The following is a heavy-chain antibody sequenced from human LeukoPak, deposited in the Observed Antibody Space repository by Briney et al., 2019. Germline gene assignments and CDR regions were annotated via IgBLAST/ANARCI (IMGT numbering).Heavy chain of an antibody. CDR2: IIPIFGPA. CDR1: GGTFISYA. D-gene: IGHD6-6*01. CDR3: ARAPTIAARRNWFDP. J-gene: IGHJ5*02. V-gene: IGHV1-69*05. Sequence: GASVTVSFKGSGGTFISYAISWVRQAPGQGVEWMGGIIPIFGPANYAQKFQGRVTITTDESTSTAYMELSSPRSEDTAVYYCARAPTIAARRNWFDPWGQGTLVTVSS.